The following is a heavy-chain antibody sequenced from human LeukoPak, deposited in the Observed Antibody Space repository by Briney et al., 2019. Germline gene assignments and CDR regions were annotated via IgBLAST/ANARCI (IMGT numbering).Heavy chain of an antibody. CDR3: ARVFVDCSGGSCYSDRGGFDY. CDR1: GGSISSYY. Sequence: PSETLSLTCTVSGGSISSYYWSWIRQPAGKGLEWIGRIYTSGSTNYNPSLKSRVTMSVDTSKNQFSLKLSSVTAADTAVYYCARVFVDCSGGSCYSDRGGFDYWGQGTLVTVSS. V-gene: IGHV4-4*07. J-gene: IGHJ4*02. CDR2: IYTSGST. D-gene: IGHD2-15*01.